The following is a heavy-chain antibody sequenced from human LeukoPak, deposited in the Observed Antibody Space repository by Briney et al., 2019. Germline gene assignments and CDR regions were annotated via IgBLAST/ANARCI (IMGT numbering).Heavy chain of an antibody. D-gene: IGHD3-22*01. CDR3: ARAGVWDYNDSSGYHNGAFDI. CDR1: GYTFTDYY. J-gene: IGHJ3*02. Sequence: ASVKVSCKASGYTFTDYYMHWVRQAPGQGLEWMGWINPDSGGTNYAQRFQGRVTMTRDTSISTAYMELSRLRSDDTAFYYCARAGVWDYNDSSGYHNGAFDIWGQGTMVTVSS. CDR2: INPDSGGT. V-gene: IGHV1-2*02.